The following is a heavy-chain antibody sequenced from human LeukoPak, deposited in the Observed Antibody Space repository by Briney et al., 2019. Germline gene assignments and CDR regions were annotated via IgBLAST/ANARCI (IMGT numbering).Heavy chain of an antibody. CDR3: AKHESLIAFDI. CDR2: INHSGST. V-gene: IGHV4-34*01. Sequence: PSETLSLTCAVYGGSFSGYYWSWIRQPPGKGLEWIGEINHSGSTNYNPSLKSRVTISVDTSKNQVSLKLSSVTAADTAVYYCAKHESLIAFDIWGQGTMVTVSS. J-gene: IGHJ3*02. CDR1: GGSFSGYY.